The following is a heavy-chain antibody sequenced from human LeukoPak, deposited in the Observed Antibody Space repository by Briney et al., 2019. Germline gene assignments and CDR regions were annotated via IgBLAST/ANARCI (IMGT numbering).Heavy chain of an antibody. V-gene: IGHV1-46*01. Sequence: ASVTVSCTASGYTFTIYYMHWVRQAPGQGLEWMGIINTSGGSTSGAQKFQGRVTMTRDTSTSTVYMELSSLRSEDTAVYYCASINNDYVDYKDYWGQGTLVTVSS. D-gene: IGHD4-17*01. CDR1: GYTFTIYY. CDR3: ASINNDYVDYKDY. CDR2: INTSGGST. J-gene: IGHJ4*02.